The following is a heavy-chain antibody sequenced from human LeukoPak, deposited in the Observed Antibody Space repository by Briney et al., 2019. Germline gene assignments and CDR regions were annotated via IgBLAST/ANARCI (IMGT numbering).Heavy chain of an antibody. D-gene: IGHD3-22*01. CDR2: IYYSGST. V-gene: IGHV4-59*08. Sequence: PSETLSLTCTVSGGSISSYYWSWIRQPPGKALEWIGYIYYSGSTKYNPSLKSRVTISVETSKNQFSLKLSSVTAADTAVYYCARFYDSSLYYFHYWGQGTLVTVSS. CDR3: ARFYDSSLYYFHY. J-gene: IGHJ4*02. CDR1: GGSISSYY.